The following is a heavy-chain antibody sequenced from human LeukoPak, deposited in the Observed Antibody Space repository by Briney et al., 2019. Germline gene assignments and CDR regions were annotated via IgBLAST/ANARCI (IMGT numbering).Heavy chain of an antibody. D-gene: IGHD5-12*01. V-gene: IGHV1-3*01. CDR1: GYTFTSYA. Sequence: VSVKVSCKASGYTFTSYAMHWVRQAPGQRLEWMGWINAGNGNTKYSQKFQGRVTITRDTSASTAYMELSSLRSEDTAVYYCARVGLRVATTYYFDYWGQGTLVTVSS. CDR2: INAGNGNT. CDR3: ARVGLRVATTYYFDY. J-gene: IGHJ4*02.